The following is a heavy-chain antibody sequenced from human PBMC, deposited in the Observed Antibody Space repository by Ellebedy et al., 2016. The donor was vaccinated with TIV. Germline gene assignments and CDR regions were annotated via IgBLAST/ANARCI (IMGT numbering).Heavy chain of an antibody. V-gene: IGHV3-30*03. CDR2: ISHDGSKT. J-gene: IGHJ4*02. CDR1: AFTFSAYG. Sequence: GESLKISCTASAFTFSAYGMHWVRQAPGKGLEWVAVISHDGSKTYYADSVQGRFTISRDNAKNSLYLQMNSLRADDSAVYYCAVRPLAPNYFDYWGRGTQVSVSS. D-gene: IGHD2-15*01. CDR3: AVRPLAPNYFDY.